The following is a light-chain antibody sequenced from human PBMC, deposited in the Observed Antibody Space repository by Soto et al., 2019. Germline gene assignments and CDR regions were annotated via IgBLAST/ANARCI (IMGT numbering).Light chain of an antibody. CDR1: QTITTN. J-gene: IGKJ1*01. Sequence: EIVMTQSPATLSVSPGETATLSCRASQTITTNLACYQKKPGQAPRLLIYVASTRATGIPDRFSGSGSGTEFTLTISSLQSEDFAFYYCQHYNNWPITFGQGTKVDTK. V-gene: IGKV3-15*01. CDR2: VAS. CDR3: QHYNNWPIT.